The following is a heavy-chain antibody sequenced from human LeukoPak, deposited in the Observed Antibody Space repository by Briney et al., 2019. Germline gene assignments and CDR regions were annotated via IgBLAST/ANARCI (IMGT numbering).Heavy chain of an antibody. J-gene: IGHJ4*02. V-gene: IGHV4-39*07. D-gene: IGHD6-13*01. Sequence: SETLSLTCTVSGGSISSRSYYWGWIRQPPGKGLEWIGKISDSGNTYYSPSLRSRVTISIDMSKNQFSLKLSSVTAADTAVYYCARGGYGRKPKRIFDYWGQGTLVTVSS. CDR3: ARGGYGRKPKRIFDY. CDR2: ISDSGNT. CDR1: GGSISSRSYY.